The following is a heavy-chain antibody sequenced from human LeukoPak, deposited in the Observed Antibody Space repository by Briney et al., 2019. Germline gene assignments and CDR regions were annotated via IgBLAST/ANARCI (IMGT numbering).Heavy chain of an antibody. J-gene: IGHJ5*02. D-gene: IGHD3-9*01. V-gene: IGHV3-15*01. CDR1: GFTFSNAW. CDR3: TTLHPSATVLRYFDWFRFGTEMVDP. CDR2: IKSKTDGGTT. Sequence: PGGSLRLSCAASGFTFSNAWMSWVRQAPGKGLEWVGRIKSKTDGGTTDYAAPVKGRFTISRDDSKNTLYLQMNSLKTEDTAVYYCTTLHPSATVLRYFDWFRFGTEMVDPWGQGTLVTASS.